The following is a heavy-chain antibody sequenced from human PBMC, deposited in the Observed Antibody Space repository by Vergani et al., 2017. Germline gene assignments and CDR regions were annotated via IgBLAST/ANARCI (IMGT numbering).Heavy chain of an antibody. V-gene: IGHV1-69-2*01. Sequence: EVQLVQSGAEVQKPGATMKISCKVSGYIFTDHYMHWVKQAPGKGLEWMGLVDPEDGERIYAEKFKGRVTIAADTSTDTAHLELSSLRSEDTAVYYCATPQTVTTGGMEVWGQGTTVIVSS. J-gene: IGHJ6*02. CDR1: GYIFTDHY. CDR2: VDPEDGER. D-gene: IGHD4-17*01. CDR3: ATPQTVTTGGMEV.